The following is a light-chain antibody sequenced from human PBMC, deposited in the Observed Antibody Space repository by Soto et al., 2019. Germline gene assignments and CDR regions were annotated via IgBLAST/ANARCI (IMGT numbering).Light chain of an antibody. J-gene: IGLJ2*01. Sequence: SALTQPASVSGYHEQLITISCAGTMRDVGAYNLVSWYQQHPGRAPQLIIYEVRNRPSGISFRFSGSKSGNTASLTISGLQAEDEADYYCSSYTSKSSLIFGGGTKVTVL. CDR1: MRDVGAYNL. V-gene: IGLV2-14*01. CDR2: EVR. CDR3: SSYTSKSSLI.